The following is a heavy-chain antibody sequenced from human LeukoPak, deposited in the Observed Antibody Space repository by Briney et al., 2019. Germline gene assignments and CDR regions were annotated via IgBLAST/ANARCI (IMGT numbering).Heavy chain of an antibody. V-gene: IGHV1-2*06. CDR3: AARGGFGELLSTYYYYYYYMDV. CDR2: INPNSGGT. Sequence: ASVKVSCKASGYTFTGYYMHWVRQAPGQGLEWMGRINPNSGGTNYAQKFQGRVTMTRDTSISRAYIELSRLRSDDTAVYYCAARGGFGELLSTYYYYYYYMDVWGKGTTVTVSS. J-gene: IGHJ6*03. CDR1: GYTFTGYY. D-gene: IGHD3-10*01.